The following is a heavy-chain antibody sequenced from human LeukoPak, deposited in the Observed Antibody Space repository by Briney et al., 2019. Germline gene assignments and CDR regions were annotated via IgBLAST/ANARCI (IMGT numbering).Heavy chain of an antibody. CDR3: ARDPYSGSYGDYYYYYMDV. J-gene: IGHJ6*03. CDR2: ITTSSTYI. D-gene: IGHD1-26*01. V-gene: IGHV3-21*01. Sequence: GESLRLSCAASGFSFSTCNMNWVRQAPGKGLEWVSSITTSSTYIYYADSVKGRFTISRDNAKNSLYLQMNSLRAEDTAVYYCARDPYSGSYGDYYYYYMDVWGKGTTVTISS. CDR1: GFSFSTCN.